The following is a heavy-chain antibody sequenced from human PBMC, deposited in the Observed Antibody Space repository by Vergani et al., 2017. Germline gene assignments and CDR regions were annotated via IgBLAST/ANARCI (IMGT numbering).Heavy chain of an antibody. CDR2: IYYSGST. J-gene: IGHJ3*02. D-gene: IGHD3-10*01. Sequence: QVQLQESGPGLVKPSQTLSLTCTVSGGSISSGSYYWGWIRQPPGKGLEWIWSIYYSGSTYYNPSLKSRVTISVDTSKNQFSLKLSSVTAADTAVYYCARSDAHGSGRNDAFDIWGQGTMVTVSS. CDR3: ARSDAHGSGRNDAFDI. CDR1: GGSISSGSYY. V-gene: IGHV4-30-4*08.